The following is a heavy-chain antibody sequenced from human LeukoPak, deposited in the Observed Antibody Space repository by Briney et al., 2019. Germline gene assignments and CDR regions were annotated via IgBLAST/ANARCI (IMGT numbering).Heavy chain of an antibody. CDR2: ISSSGDNT. CDR1: VLIFSNYA. D-gene: IGHD5-12*01. V-gene: IGHV3-64*01. J-gene: IGHJ4*02. Sequence: PGGSLRLSCVASVLIFSNYAMHWVRQAPGKGLEYVSAISSSGDNTYYANSVKGRFTISRDNSKNTLFLQIGSLRAEDMVVYYCARRERGLAIDYWGQGTLVTVSS. CDR3: ARRERGLAIDY.